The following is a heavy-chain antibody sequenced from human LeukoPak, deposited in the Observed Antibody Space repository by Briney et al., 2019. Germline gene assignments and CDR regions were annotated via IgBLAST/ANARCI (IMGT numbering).Heavy chain of an antibody. J-gene: IGHJ5*02. D-gene: IGHD3-10*01. CDR3: ARGDGSGSGRWFDP. CDR1: GASISSGTYS. CDR2: IYHTGST. Sequence: SETLSLTCTVSGASISSGTYSWSWIRQPPGEGLEWIGYIYHTGSTYYNPSLKGRVTISVDRSKNQFSLNLNFVTAADAALYYCARGDGSGSGRWFDPWGQGTLITVSS. V-gene: IGHV4-30-2*01.